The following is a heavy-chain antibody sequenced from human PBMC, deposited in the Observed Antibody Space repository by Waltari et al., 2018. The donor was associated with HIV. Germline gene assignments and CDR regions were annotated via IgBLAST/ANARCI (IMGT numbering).Heavy chain of an antibody. CDR1: GFTFSRYW. J-gene: IGHJ6*02. CDR2: IIQDGSGK. D-gene: IGHD6-19*01. CDR3: ARDGVAGRGDYYYGMDV. V-gene: IGHV3-7*01. Sequence: EVQLVESGGGLVQPGGSLRLSCAASGFTFSRYWMSWVRQAPGKGLERVANIIQDGSGKYYVDSVKGRFTISRDNAKNSLYLQMNSLRAEDTAVYYCARDGVAGRGDYYYGMDVWGQGTTVTVSS.